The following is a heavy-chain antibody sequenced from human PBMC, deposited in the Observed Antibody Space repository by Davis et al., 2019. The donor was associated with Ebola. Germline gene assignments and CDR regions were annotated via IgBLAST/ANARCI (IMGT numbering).Heavy chain of an antibody. Sequence: GESLKISCAASGFTFSGSDMHWVRQASGKGLEWVGRIRCKAHSYATAYAASVKGRFTMSRDDSKNTAYLQMNSLKTEDTAVYYCTSPNYYDSSGYVDYWGQGTLVTVSS. CDR3: TSPNYYDSSGYVDY. V-gene: IGHV3-73*01. CDR1: GFTFSGSD. J-gene: IGHJ4*02. CDR2: IRCKAHSYAT. D-gene: IGHD3-22*01.